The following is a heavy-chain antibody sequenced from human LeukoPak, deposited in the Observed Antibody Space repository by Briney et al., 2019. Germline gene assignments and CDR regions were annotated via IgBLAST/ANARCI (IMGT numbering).Heavy chain of an antibody. CDR1: GFTFSSYA. J-gene: IGHJ4*02. CDR3: AKAGSIKFDY. Sequence: GGSLRLSCAASGFTFSSYAMSWVRQAPGKGLEWVSGISGSGGSGGSTYYADSVKGRFTISRDNSKNTMYLQMNSLRAEDTAVYYCAKAGSIKFDYWGQGTLVTVSS. D-gene: IGHD1-26*01. V-gene: IGHV3-23*01. CDR2: ISGSGGSGGST.